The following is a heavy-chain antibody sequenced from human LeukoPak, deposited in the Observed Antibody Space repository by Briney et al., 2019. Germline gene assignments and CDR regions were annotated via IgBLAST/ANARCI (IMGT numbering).Heavy chain of an antibody. CDR1: GYTFTSYG. J-gene: IGHJ4*02. CDR2: ISAYNGNT. CDR3: ARDYGQTTPYYFDY. V-gene: IGHV1-18*01. D-gene: IGHD3-10*01. Sequence: ASVKVSCKASGYTFTSYGISWVRQAPGQGLEWMGWISAYNGNTNYAQKLQGRVTMTTDTSTSTAYMELRSLRSDDTAVYYCARDYGQTTPYYFDYWGQGTLVTVSS.